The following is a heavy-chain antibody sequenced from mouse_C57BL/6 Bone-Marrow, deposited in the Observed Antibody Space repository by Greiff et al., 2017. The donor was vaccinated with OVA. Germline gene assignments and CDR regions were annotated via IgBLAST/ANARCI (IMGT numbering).Heavy chain of an antibody. CDR1: GFNIKNTY. D-gene: IGHD1-1*01. CDR2: IDPANGNT. V-gene: IGHV14-3*01. CDR3: ARGHYGSSYYFDY. J-gene: IGHJ2*01. Sequence: EVQRVESVAELVRPGASVKLSCTASGFNIKNTYMHWVKQRPEQGLEWIGRIDPANGNTKYAPKFQGKATITADTSSNTAYLQLSSLTSEDTAIYYCARGHYGSSYYFDYWGQGTTLTVSS.